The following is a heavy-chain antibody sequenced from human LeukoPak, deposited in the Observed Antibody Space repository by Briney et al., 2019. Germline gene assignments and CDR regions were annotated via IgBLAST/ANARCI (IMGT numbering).Heavy chain of an antibody. CDR3: AKDPGIAARWVGQFDY. CDR1: GFTFSSYA. CDR2: IRYDGGNK. D-gene: IGHD6-6*01. J-gene: IGHJ4*02. Sequence: PGGSLRLSCAASGFTFSSYAMHWVRQAPGKGLEWVAFIRYDGGNKYYADSVKGRFTISRDNSKNTLYLQMNSLRAEDTAVYYCAKDPGIAARWVGQFDYWGQGTLVTVSS. V-gene: IGHV3-30*02.